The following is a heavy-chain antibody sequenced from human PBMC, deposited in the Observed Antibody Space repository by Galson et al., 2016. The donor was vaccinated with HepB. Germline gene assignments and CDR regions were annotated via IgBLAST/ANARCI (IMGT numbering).Heavy chain of an antibody. D-gene: IGHD4-11*01. CDR3: AKDSSYTNWFDP. V-gene: IGHV3-23*01. CDR1: GFTFNNYG. CDR2: ISRSGDST. J-gene: IGHJ5*02. Sequence: SLRLSCAASGFTFNNYGMTWVRQAPGKGLEVVSSISRSGDSTDYADSVKGRFTISRDNAKDSLYLQMTSLRDEDTAVYYCAKDSSYTNWFDPWGQGTLVTVSS.